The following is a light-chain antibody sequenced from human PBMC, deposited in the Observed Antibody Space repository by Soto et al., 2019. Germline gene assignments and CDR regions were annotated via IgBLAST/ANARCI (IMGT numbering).Light chain of an antibody. CDR2: SND. V-gene: IGLV1-44*01. CDR3: AAYRGGALYV. Sequence: QSVLTQPPSAPGTPGQRVTISCSGSSSNIGSNTVNWYQQLPGTAPKLLIYSNDQRPSGVPDRFSGSKSGTSASLAISGLQSEDEADYYCAAYRGGALYVFGSGTKVTVL. CDR1: SSNIGSNT. J-gene: IGLJ1*01.